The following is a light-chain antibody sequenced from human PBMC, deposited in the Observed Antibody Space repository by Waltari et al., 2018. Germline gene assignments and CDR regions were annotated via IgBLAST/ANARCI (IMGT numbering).Light chain of an antibody. Sequence: DIVMTQSPESLAVSLGERATINCKTSESVLYSSNNKNHLAWYQQRPGQPPKLLLYGASNRKSEVPERFSGSGSGTDFPLTVTSQQAEDVAVYYCQQYYNTPLTFGGGTKVEIK. CDR2: GAS. CDR1: ESVLYSSNNKNH. J-gene: IGKJ4*01. V-gene: IGKV4-1*01. CDR3: QQYYNTPLT.